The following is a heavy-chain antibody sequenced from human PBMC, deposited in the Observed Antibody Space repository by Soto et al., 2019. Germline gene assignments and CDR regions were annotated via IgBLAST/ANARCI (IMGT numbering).Heavy chain of an antibody. D-gene: IGHD2-2*02. CDR2: IGVYNGKT. Sequence: QEPLVQSRGEVTKPGASVRVSCKASGYTFTKYGITWVRQAPGQGLEWMGWIGVYNGKTNYARKLQGRVIMTADTSASTAYMELRSLRSDDTAVYYCSRARYCTSPSCYNHYYYGMDIWGQGTTVFVSS. V-gene: IGHV1-18*04. J-gene: IGHJ6*02. CDR1: GYTFTKYG. CDR3: SRARYCTSPSCYNHYYYGMDI.